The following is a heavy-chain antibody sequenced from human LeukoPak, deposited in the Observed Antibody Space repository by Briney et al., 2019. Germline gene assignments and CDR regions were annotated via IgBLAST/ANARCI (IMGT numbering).Heavy chain of an antibody. CDR2: IYYSGST. D-gene: IGHD3-10*01. V-gene: IGHV4-61*01. CDR1: GGSISSSSYY. Sequence: PSETLSLTCTVSGGSISSSSYYWSWIRQPPGKGLEWIGYIYYSGSTNYNPSLKSRVTISVDTSKNQFSLKLSSVTAADTAVYYCARSRALWFGEPPGLFDYWGQGTLVTVSS. CDR3: ARSRALWFGEPPGLFDY. J-gene: IGHJ4*02.